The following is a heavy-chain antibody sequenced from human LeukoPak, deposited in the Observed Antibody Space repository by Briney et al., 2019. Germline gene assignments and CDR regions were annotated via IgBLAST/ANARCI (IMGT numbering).Heavy chain of an antibody. CDR3: AIDEPNYAPYDFDY. Sequence: PGGSLRLSCAASRFTFSNAWMNWVRQAPGKGLEWVGRIKSKADGETTDYAAPVKGRFTNSRDDSNNMVYLQMNSLKIEDTAVYYCAIDEPNYAPYDFDYWGQGTLVTVSS. CDR2: IKSKADGETT. V-gene: IGHV3-15*01. J-gene: IGHJ4*02. D-gene: IGHD4/OR15-4a*01. CDR1: RFTFSNAW.